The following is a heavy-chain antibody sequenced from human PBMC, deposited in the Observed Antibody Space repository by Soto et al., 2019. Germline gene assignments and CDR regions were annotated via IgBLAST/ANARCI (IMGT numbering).Heavy chain of an antibody. Sequence: SGGSLRLSCAASGFTFSSYAMSWVRQAPGKGLEWVSAISGSGGSTNYADSVKGRFTISRDNSKNTLYLQMNSLRLEDTAVYYCARGPSYSDSYFDHWGQGTLVTVSS. CDR3: ARGPSYSDSYFDH. D-gene: IGHD4-17*01. J-gene: IGHJ4*02. CDR2: ISGSGGST. CDR1: GFTFSSYA. V-gene: IGHV3-23*01.